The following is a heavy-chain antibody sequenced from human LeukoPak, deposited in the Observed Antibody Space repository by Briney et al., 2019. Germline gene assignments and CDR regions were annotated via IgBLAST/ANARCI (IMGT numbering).Heavy chain of an antibody. CDR3: ARDEARYSSGYYPNWFDP. J-gene: IGHJ5*02. Sequence: ASVKVSCKASGYTFTSYGMSWVRQAPGQGLEWMGWISAYNGNTHYAQKLQGRVTMTTDTSTSTAYMELWSLRSDDTAVYYCARDEARYSSGYYPNWFDPWGQGTLVTVSS. V-gene: IGHV1-18*01. D-gene: IGHD3-22*01. CDR1: GYTFTSYG. CDR2: ISAYNGNT.